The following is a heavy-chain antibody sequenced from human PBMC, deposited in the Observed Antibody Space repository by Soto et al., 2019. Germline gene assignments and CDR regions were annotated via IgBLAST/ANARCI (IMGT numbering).Heavy chain of an antibody. CDR2: ISWNGGET. J-gene: IGHJ3*02. D-gene: IGHD6-19*01. V-gene: IGHV3-43*01. Sequence: QLVESGGDVVRPGGSLRLSCAASGFTFDDHTMHWVRRAPGKGLEWVSLISWNGGETFYADSVKGRFSISRDNSKFSLYLEMNSLRIEDTALYYFAKTHGTGSNAFDIWGQGTRVTVSS. CDR1: GFTFDDHT. CDR3: AKTHGTGSNAFDI.